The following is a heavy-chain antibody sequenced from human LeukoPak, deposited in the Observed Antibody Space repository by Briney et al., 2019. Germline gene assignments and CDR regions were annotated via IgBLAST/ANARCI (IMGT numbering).Heavy chain of an antibody. D-gene: IGHD6-19*01. CDR3: ARDQWAVAGTRFDY. V-gene: IGHV3-21*01. Sequence: PGGSLRLSCAASGFTFSSYSMNWVRQAPGKGLEWVSSISSSSSYIYYADSVKGRFTISRDNAKNSLYLQMNSLRAEDTAVYYCARDQWAVAGTRFDYWGQGTLVTVSS. J-gene: IGHJ4*02. CDR1: GFTFSSYS. CDR2: ISSSSSYI.